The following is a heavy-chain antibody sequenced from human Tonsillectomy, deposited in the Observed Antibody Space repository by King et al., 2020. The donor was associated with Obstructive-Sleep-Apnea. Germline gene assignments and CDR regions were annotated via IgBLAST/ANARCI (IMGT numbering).Heavy chain of an antibody. D-gene: IGHD3-10*01. V-gene: IGHV4-31*03. J-gene: IGHJ4*02. CDR3: AREVRDRYYYGSGSYYVFDY. Sequence: QLQESGPGLEKPSQTLSLTCTVSGGSISSGGYYWSWIRQHPGKGLEWIGYIYYSGSTYYNPSLKSRVTISVDTSKNQFSLKLSSVTAADTAVYYCAREVRDRYYYGSGSYYVFDYWGQGTLVTVSS. CDR1: GGSISSGGYY. CDR2: IYYSGST.